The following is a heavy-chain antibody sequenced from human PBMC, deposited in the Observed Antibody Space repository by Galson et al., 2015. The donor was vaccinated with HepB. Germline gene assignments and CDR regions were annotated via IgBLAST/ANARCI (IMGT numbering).Heavy chain of an antibody. Sequence: SLRLSCAASGFTFSSYSMNWVRQAPGKGLEWVSYISSSSSIIYYADSVKGRFTISRDNAKSSLYLQMNSLRAEDTAAYYCARAAMGRYSYYGMDVWGQGTTVTVSS. CDR2: ISSSSSII. V-gene: IGHV3-48*01. CDR1: GFTFSSYS. CDR3: ARAAMGRYSYYGMDV. J-gene: IGHJ6*02.